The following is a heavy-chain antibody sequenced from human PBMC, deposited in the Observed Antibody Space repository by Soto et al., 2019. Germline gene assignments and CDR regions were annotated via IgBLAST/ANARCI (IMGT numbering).Heavy chain of an antibody. Sequence: PGGSLRLSCAASGFTFDDYAMHWVRQAPGKGLEWVSGISWNSGSIGYADSVKGRFTISRDNAKNSLYLQMNSLRAEDTALYYCAKDGVGYGDSALELLCIVCVTIVSADPSHPLKPLSWG. J-gene: IGHJ5*01. V-gene: IGHV3-9*01. CDR3: AKDGVGYGDSALELLCIVCVTIVSADPSHPLKPLS. CDR2: ISWNSGSI. CDR1: GFTFDDYA. D-gene: IGHD4-17*01.